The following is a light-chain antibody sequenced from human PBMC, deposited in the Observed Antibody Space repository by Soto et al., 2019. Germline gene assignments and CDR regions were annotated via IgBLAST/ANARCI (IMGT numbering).Light chain of an antibody. CDR1: QGISSY. Sequence: DIQLTQSPSFLSASVGDRVTISCRASQGISSYLAWYQQKPGKAPKLLIYAASTLQSGVPSRFSGSGSGTEFTLTITSLQPEDFATYYCQQINRYRITFGQGTRLEIK. CDR3: QQINRYRIT. V-gene: IGKV1-9*01. CDR2: AAS. J-gene: IGKJ5*01.